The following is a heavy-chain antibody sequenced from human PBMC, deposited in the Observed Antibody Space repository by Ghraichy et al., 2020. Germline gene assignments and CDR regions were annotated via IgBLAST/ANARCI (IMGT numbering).Heavy chain of an antibody. Sequence: SGPTLVKPTRTLTLTCDFSGFSLSTSAVGVAWIRQPPGKALEWLALIFGDDKKRYNTSLDRRLSISKDTFKNQVVLTMTNMDPIDTATYFCAHHYDALAGLYFDFWGQGTLVTVSS. D-gene: IGHD3-9*01. CDR3: AHHYDALAGLYFDF. CDR2: IFGDDKK. J-gene: IGHJ4*01. V-gene: IGHV2-5*02. CDR1: GFSLSTSAVG.